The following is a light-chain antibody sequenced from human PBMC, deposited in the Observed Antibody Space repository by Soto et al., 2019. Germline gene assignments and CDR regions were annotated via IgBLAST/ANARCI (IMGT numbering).Light chain of an antibody. CDR2: DIN. CDR1: SSDVGGYNY. CDR3: CSDEGRYTGV. V-gene: IGLV2-11*01. J-gene: IGLJ2*01. Sequence: QSALTQPRSVSGSPGQSVTISCTGTSSDVGGYNYVSWYQQHPDKAPKFIIYDINKRPSGVPDRFSGSRSGNTASLTISGLQPEDEADYYGCSDEGRYTGVFGGGTKLTVL.